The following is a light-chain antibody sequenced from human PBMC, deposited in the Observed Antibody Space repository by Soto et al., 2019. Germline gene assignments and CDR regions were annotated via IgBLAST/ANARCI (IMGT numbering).Light chain of an antibody. CDR3: QQYNSYSV. Sequence: DIQMTQSPSTLSASVGDRVTITCRASQNINNWLAWYQQKPGRAPKLLIHDASNLESGVPSRFSGSGSGTEFTLTISSLQSDDFATYYCQQYNSYSVFGPGTKVDIK. CDR1: QNINNW. CDR2: DAS. J-gene: IGKJ3*01. V-gene: IGKV1-5*01.